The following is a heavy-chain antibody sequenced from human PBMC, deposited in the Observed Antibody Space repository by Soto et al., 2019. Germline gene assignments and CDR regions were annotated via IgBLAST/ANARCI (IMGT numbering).Heavy chain of an antibody. CDR1: GFTVSNAW. J-gene: IGHJ4*02. V-gene: IGHV3-15*01. CDR2: IKSKTDGGTT. D-gene: IGHD3-16*01. CDR3: TTNKPSGDYIWGSYRPHDY. Sequence: GGSLRLSCACSGFTVSNAWMSLVRQAPGEGLEWVGRIKSKTDGGTTDYAAPVKGRFTISSDDSKNTLYLQMNSLKTEDTAVYYCTTNKPSGDYIWGSYRPHDYWGQGTLVTVSS.